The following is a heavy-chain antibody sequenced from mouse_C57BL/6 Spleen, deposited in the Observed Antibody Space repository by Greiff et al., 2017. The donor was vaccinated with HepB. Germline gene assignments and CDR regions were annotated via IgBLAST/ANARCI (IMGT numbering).Heavy chain of an antibody. CDR1: GYSITSGYY. CDR3: ARVRGNDWYFDV. Sequence: DVKLQESGPGLVKPSQSLSLTCSVTGYSITSGYYWNWIRQFPGNKLEWMGYISYDGSNNYNPSLKNRISITRDTSKNQFFLKLNSVTTEDTATYYCARVRGNDWYFDVWGTGTTVTVSS. CDR2: ISYDGSN. V-gene: IGHV3-6*01. J-gene: IGHJ1*03. D-gene: IGHD2-1*01.